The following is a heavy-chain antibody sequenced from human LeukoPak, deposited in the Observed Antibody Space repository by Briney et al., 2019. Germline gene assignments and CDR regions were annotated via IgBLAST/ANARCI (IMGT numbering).Heavy chain of an antibody. Sequence: PGGSLRPSCAASGFTFSSYAMHWVRQAPGKGLEWVAVISYDGSNKYYADSVKGRFTISRDNSKNTLYLQMNSLRAEDTAVYYCAGDGSMVRGVIITDYGMDVWGKGTTVTVSS. CDR2: ISYDGSNK. CDR3: AGDGSMVRGVIITDYGMDV. CDR1: GFTFSSYA. V-gene: IGHV3-30*04. J-gene: IGHJ6*04. D-gene: IGHD3-10*01.